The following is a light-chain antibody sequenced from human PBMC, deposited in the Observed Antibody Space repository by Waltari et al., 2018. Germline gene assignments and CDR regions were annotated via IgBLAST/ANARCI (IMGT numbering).Light chain of an antibody. Sequence: DIVMTQSPDSLAVSLRERAPLNCRSTQTVFDSSTNKNYVAWYQQKAGHPPKLLIYWASTRESGVPDRFSGSESGTEFTLTVSSLQAEDVAIYYCQQYYTIPYTFGQGTKLEI. CDR2: WAS. CDR1: QTVFDSSTNKNY. J-gene: IGKJ2*01. V-gene: IGKV4-1*01. CDR3: QQYYTIPYT.